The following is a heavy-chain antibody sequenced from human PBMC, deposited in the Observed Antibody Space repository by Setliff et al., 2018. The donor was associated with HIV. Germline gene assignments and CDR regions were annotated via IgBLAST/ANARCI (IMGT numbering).Heavy chain of an antibody. V-gene: IGHV5-51*01. J-gene: IGHJ6*02. CDR2: IYAGDSDI. D-gene: IGHD3-22*01. Sequence: PGESLKISCKGSGYSFTSYWIAWVRKMPGKGLEWMGIIYAGDSDIKYSPSLEGRVTILVDKSISTAYLQWSSLKASDTAIDYCARQDSGYYYSHSGMDVWGQGTSVTVSS. CDR1: GYSFTSYW. CDR3: ARQDSGYYYSHSGMDV.